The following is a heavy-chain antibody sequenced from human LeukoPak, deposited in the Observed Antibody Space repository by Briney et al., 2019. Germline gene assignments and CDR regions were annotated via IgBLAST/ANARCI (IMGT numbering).Heavy chain of an antibody. V-gene: IGHV5-51*01. CDR2: IYPGHSDT. CDR3: ARGIYGSGSYYNVFDSFDP. CDR1: GYSFTSYW. D-gene: IGHD3-10*01. Sequence: GESLKISCKGSGYSFTSYWIGWVRQMPGKGLAWMGIIYPGHSDTRYSPSFQGQVTISADKSISTAYLQWSSLKASDTAMYYCARGIYGSGSYYNVFDSFDPWGQGTLVTVSS. J-gene: IGHJ5*02.